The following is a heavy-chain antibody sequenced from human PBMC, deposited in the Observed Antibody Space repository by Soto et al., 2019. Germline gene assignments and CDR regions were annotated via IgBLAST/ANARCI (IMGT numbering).Heavy chain of an antibody. CDR2: ISYDGSKT. D-gene: IGHD4-4*01. CDR3: ARDRDSSYFPPPYSFDS. Sequence: QVQLLESGGGVVQPGRSLRLSCAASAFTFRSYTMHWFRQAPGKGLEWVATISYDGSKTNYADSVRGRFTISRDNSKSTLFLQMHSLRPEDTAVYSCARDRDSSYFPPPYSFDSWCQGTLVTVSS. V-gene: IGHV3-30*04. J-gene: IGHJ4*02. CDR1: AFTFRSYT.